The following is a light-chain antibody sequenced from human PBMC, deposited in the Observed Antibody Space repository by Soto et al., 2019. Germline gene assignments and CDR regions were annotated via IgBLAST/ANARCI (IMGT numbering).Light chain of an antibody. CDR1: QGISSY. CDR3: QLYYSYPWT. Sequence: AIRMTQSPSSLSASTGDRVTITCRASQGISSYLAWYQQKPGKAPKLLIYAASTLQSWVPSRFSGSGSGPDFTLTISCLQSEYFATSYCQLYYSYPWTLGQGTKVQIK. J-gene: IGKJ1*01. CDR2: AAS. V-gene: IGKV1-8*01.